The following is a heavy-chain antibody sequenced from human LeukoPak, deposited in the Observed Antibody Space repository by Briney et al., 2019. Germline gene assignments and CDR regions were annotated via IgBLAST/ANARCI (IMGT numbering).Heavy chain of an antibody. CDR3: AKDRSLVPAALNY. Sequence: GGSLRLSCAASGFTFSSYSMNWVRQAPGKGLECVSGISGSGDTTYYADSVKGRFTISRDNSKNTLYLQMNSLRAEDTALYYCAKDRSLVPAALNYWGRGTLVTVSS. V-gene: IGHV3-23*01. CDR2: ISGSGDTT. J-gene: IGHJ4*02. D-gene: IGHD2-2*01. CDR1: GFTFSSYS.